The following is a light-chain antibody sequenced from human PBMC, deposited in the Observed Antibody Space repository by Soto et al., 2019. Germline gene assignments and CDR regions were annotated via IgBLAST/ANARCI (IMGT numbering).Light chain of an antibody. CDR2: KAY. CDR1: QSISSW. Sequence: DIQMTQSPSTLSASVGDRVTITCRASQSISSWLAWYQQKPGKAPKLLIYKAYSVESGVPSRFSGSGSGTEFTLTISSLQPDDFATYYCQQYNTYPWTFGQGTKVEIK. V-gene: IGKV1-5*03. J-gene: IGKJ1*01. CDR3: QQYNTYPWT.